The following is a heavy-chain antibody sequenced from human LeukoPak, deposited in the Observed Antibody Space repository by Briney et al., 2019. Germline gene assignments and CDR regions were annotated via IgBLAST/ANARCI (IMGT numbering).Heavy chain of an antibody. CDR2: IKQDGSEK. V-gene: IGHV3-7*01. D-gene: IGHD2-8*01. J-gene: IGHJ5*01. Sequence: GGSLRLSCAASGFTFNTYWMTWVRQAPGKGLEWVANIKQDGSEKYYVDSLKGRFTISRDNAKNSPYLQMNSLRAEDTAVYYCAREEWWFDSWGQGTLVTVSS. CDR1: GFTFNTYW. CDR3: AREEWWFDS.